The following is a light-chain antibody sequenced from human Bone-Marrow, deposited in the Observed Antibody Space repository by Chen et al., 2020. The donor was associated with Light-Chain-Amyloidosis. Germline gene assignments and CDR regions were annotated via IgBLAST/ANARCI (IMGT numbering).Light chain of an antibody. J-gene: IGLJ3*02. Sequence: SYVLTQPSSVSVAPGQTATIACGGNNIGSTSVHWYQQTPGQAPLLVVYDDSDRPSGIPERFSGSNSSHTATLTISRVEAGDEADYYFQVWDRSSDRPVFGGGTKLTVL. CDR3: QVWDRSSDRPV. CDR2: DDS. CDR1: NIGSTS. V-gene: IGLV3-21*02.